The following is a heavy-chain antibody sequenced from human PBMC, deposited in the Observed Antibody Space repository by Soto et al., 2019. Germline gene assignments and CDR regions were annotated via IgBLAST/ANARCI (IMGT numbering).Heavy chain of an antibody. V-gene: IGHV4-34*01. CDR2: INHSGST. CDR1: GGSFSGYY. D-gene: IGHD3-22*01. Sequence: PSETLSLTCAVYGGSFSGYYWSWIRQPPGKGLEWIGEINHSGSTNYNPSLKSRVTISVDTSKNQFSLKLSSVTAADTAVYYCARSYYYDSSGYHRLYYFDYWGQGTLVTVSS. CDR3: ARSYYYDSSGYHRLYYFDY. J-gene: IGHJ4*02.